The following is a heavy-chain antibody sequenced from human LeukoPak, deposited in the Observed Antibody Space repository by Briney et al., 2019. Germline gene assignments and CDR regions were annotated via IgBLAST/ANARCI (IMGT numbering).Heavy chain of an antibody. J-gene: IGHJ4*02. V-gene: IGHV3-23*01. CDR2: ISGSGGST. CDR1: GFTFSSYA. CDR3: AKLDSSGYYFFDY. Sequence: GGSLRLSCAASGFTFSSYAMSWVRQAPGKGLGWVSAISGSGGSTYYADSVKGRFTISRDNSKNTLYLQMNSLRAEDTAVYYCAKLDSSGYYFFDYWGQGTLVTVSS. D-gene: IGHD3-22*01.